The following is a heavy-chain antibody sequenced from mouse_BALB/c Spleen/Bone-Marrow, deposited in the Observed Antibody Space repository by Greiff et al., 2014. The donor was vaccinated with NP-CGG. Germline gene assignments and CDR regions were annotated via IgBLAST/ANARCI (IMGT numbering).Heavy chain of an antibody. Sequence: LVKTGASVKISCKASGYSFTGYYMHWVKQSHGKSLEWIGYISCHNGATSYNQKFKGKATFTVDTSSSIAYMQFNSLTSEDSAVYYCARVSYDYDYAMDYWGQGTSVTVSS. CDR3: ARVSYDYDYAMDY. CDR1: GYSFTGYY. J-gene: IGHJ4*01. V-gene: IGHV1S34*01. D-gene: IGHD2-4*01. CDR2: ISCHNGAT.